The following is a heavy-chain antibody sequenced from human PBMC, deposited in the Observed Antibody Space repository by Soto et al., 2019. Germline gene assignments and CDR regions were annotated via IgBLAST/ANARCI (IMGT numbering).Heavy chain of an antibody. J-gene: IGHJ4*02. CDR1: GGSISSSSYY. V-gene: IGHV4-39*01. D-gene: IGHD3-22*01. CDR2: IYYSGST. Sequence: SETLSLTCTVSGGSISSSSYYWGWIRQPPGKGLEWIGNIYYSGSTYYNPSLKSRVTIFVDTSKNQFSLKLTSVTAADTAVYYCARMSYDRNEHFDYWGQGTLVTVSS. CDR3: ARMSYDRNEHFDY.